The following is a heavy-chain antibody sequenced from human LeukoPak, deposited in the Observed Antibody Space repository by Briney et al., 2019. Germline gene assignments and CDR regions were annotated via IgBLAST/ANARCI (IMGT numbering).Heavy chain of an antibody. CDR1: GFIFSSYS. Sequence: GGSLRLSCAASGFIFSSYSMNWVRQAPGKGLEWVSYISISSSTIYYADSVKGRFTISRDNAKNSLYLQMNSLRAEDTALYYCARTVAGYYYYMDVWGKGTTVTISS. CDR3: ARTVAGYYYYMDV. D-gene: IGHD6-19*01. J-gene: IGHJ6*03. V-gene: IGHV3-48*04. CDR2: ISISSSTI.